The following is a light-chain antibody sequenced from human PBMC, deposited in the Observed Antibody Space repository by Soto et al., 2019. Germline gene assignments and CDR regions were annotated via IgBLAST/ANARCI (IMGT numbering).Light chain of an antibody. CDR3: QSYDSSLSGWV. CDR2: GNR. J-gene: IGLJ3*02. V-gene: IGLV1-40*01. CDR1: SSNIGAGYD. Sequence: QSVLTQPPSVSGAPGQRVTISCTGSSSNIGAGYDVHWYHQLPGTAPKLLIYGNRNLPSGVPDRFSGSKSGTSASLAITGLQAEDEADYSCQSYDSSLSGWVFGGGTKLTVL.